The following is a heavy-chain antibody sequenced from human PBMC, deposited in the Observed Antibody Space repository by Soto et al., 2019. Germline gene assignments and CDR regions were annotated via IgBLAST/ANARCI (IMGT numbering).Heavy chain of an antibody. J-gene: IGHJ5*01. V-gene: IGHV4-31*03. D-gene: IGHD4-4*01. CDR1: GGSISSGDYF. Sequence: TLSHTCPVSGGSISSGDYFWSWIRQYQGKGLEWIGYIYYSGSTYYNPSLKTRVTISLDTSKSQFSLKLSSMTAADTAVYYCARGRALYSNYDSWGQGTLVTVSS. CDR2: IYYSGST. CDR3: ARGRALYSNYDS.